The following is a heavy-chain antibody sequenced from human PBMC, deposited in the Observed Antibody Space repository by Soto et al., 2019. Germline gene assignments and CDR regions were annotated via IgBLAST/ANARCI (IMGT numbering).Heavy chain of an antibody. CDR3: ARLRNWNQYYYYYGMDV. D-gene: IGHD1-1*01. CDR2: INHSGST. CDR1: GGSFRGYY. J-gene: IGHJ6*02. Sequence: SETLSLTCAVYGGSFRGYYWSWIRQPPGKGREGIGEINHSGSTNDNPSLKRRVTISVDTSKNQFSLKLSSVTAADTAVYYCARLRNWNQYYYYYGMDVWGQGTTVTVSS. V-gene: IGHV4-34*01.